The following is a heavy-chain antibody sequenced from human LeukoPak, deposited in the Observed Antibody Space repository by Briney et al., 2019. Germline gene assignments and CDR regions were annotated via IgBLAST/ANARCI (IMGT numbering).Heavy chain of an antibody. CDR2: INHSGST. J-gene: IGHJ5*02. Sequence: PSETPSLTCAVYGGSFSGYYWSWIRQPPGKGLEWIGEINHSGSTNYNPSLKSRVTISVDTSKNQFSLKLSSVTAADTAVYYCAKGDKMLTWRRTYNWIDPWGQGTLVTVSS. CDR1: GGSFSGYY. D-gene: IGHD3-16*01. V-gene: IGHV4-34*01. CDR3: AKGDKMLTWRRTYNWIDP.